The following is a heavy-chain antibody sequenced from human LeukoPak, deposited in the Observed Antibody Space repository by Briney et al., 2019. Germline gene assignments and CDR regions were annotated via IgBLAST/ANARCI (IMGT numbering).Heavy chain of an antibody. CDR3: ARDGYFDY. V-gene: IGHV1-18*01. J-gene: IGHJ4*02. CDR1: GYTFSTYG. CDR2: ISGYNGNT. Sequence: ASVKVSCKASGYTFSTYGIAWVRQAPGQGLEWMGWISGYNGNTNYAQKFQGRVTMTTDTTTTTAYMELRSLRSDDTAVYYCARDGYFDYWGQGALVTVSS.